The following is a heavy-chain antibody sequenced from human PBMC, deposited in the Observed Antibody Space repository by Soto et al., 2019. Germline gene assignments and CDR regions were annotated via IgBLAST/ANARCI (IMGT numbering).Heavy chain of an antibody. CDR1: GGSISSGGYY. CDR2: IYYSGST. Sequence: PSETLSLTCTVSGGSISSGGYYWSWIRQHPGKGLEWIGYIYYSGSTNYNPSLKSRVTISVDTSKNQFSLKLSSVTAADTAVYYCASPHRDNCFDPGGQGILVTVSS. V-gene: IGHV4-61*08. CDR3: ASPHRDNCFDP. J-gene: IGHJ5*02.